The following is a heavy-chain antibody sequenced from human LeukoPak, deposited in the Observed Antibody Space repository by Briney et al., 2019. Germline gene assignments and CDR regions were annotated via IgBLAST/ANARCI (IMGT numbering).Heavy chain of an antibody. D-gene: IGHD3-22*01. CDR1: GGSISTSSYY. V-gene: IGHV4-39*01. CDR3: ARLVVFDSIGYPFDY. J-gene: IGHJ4*02. Sequence: PSETLSPTCTVSGGSISTSSYYWGWVRQPPGKGLEWIGTIYSGGTTYYNPSLKSRVTISVDTSKNQFSLQLRSVTAADTAVYYCARLVVFDSIGYPFDYWGQGALVTVSS. CDR2: IYSGGTT.